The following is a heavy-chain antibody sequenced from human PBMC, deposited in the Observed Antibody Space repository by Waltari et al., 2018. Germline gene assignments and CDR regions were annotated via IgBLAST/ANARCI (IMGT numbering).Heavy chain of an antibody. Sequence: QLQLQGSGPGQVNPSETLSLTCTVSGDSISSSSYYWGWTRQPPGKGLEWIGSIYYSGSTYYNPSLKSRLSISVDTPKNQFSLKLSSVTAADAAIYYCARLRSNMTPFDPWGQGTLVTVSS. D-gene: IGHD2-8*01. V-gene: IGHV4-39*01. CDR3: ARLRSNMTPFDP. CDR1: GDSISSSSYY. J-gene: IGHJ5*02. CDR2: IYYSGST.